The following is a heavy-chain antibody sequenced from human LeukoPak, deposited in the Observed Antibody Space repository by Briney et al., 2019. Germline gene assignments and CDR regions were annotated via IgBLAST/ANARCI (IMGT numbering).Heavy chain of an antibody. J-gene: IGHJ4*02. V-gene: IGHV1-69*05. CDR1: GGTFSSYA. D-gene: IGHD3-10*01. CDR3: ARDRGIYGSGSYSKDY. Sequence: SVKVSCKXSGGTFSSYAISWVRQAPGQGLEWMGRIIPIFGTANYAQKFQGRVTTTTDESTSTAYMELSSLRSEDTAVYYCARDRGIYGSGSYSKDYWGQGTLVTVSS. CDR2: IIPIFGTA.